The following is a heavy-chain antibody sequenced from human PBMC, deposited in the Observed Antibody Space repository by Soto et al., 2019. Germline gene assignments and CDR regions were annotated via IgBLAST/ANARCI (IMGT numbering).Heavy chain of an antibody. Sequence: GGSLRLSCAASGFTLSSYWMSWVRQAPGKGLEWVANIKQDGSEKYYVDSVKGRFTISRDNAKNSLYLQMNSLRAEDTAVYYCARVAAVAGTRGGFDPWGQGTLVTVSS. V-gene: IGHV3-7*03. CDR1: GFTLSSYW. J-gene: IGHJ5*02. CDR3: ARVAAVAGTRGGFDP. D-gene: IGHD6-19*01. CDR2: IKQDGSEK.